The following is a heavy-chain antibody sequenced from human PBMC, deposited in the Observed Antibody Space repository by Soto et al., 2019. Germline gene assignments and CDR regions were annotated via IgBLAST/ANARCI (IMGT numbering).Heavy chain of an antibody. V-gene: IGHV3-66*01. D-gene: IGHD2-21*02. CDR2: IYSGGST. Sequence: EVQLVESGGGLVQPGGSLRLSCAASGFTVSSNYMSWVRQAPGKGLEWVSVIYSGGSTYYADSVKGRFTISRDNSKNTLYLQMNSLGPEDTAVYYWARDETETSLVPTRYMDVW. J-gene: IGHJ6*03. CDR3: ARDETETSLVPTRYMDV. CDR1: GFTVSSNY.